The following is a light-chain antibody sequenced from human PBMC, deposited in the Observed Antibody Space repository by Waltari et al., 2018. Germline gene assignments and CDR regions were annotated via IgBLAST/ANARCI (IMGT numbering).Light chain of an antibody. J-gene: IGKJ2*01. V-gene: IGKV3-11*01. CDR1: QSVITF. Sequence: IVLTQSPATLSLSPGGSATLSCRASQSVITFLTWDHQKPGQAPNLLISDTANRATGIPARFSGAGSGTDFTLTINSLEPEDFAIYYCQQRSAWPRTFGQGTKLEFK. CDR2: DTA. CDR3: QQRSAWPRT.